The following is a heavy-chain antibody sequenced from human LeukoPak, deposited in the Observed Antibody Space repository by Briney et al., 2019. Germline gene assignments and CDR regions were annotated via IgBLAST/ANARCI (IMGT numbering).Heavy chain of an antibody. Sequence: SETLSLTCTVSGGPISSDYWSWIRQPAGKGLEWIGHIYTSGSTNYNPSLKSRVTISVDKSKNQFSLKLSFVTAADTAVYYCARSRYGSSSGLDFDYWGQGTLVTVSS. V-gene: IGHV4-4*07. CDR2: IYTSGST. D-gene: IGHD6-6*01. J-gene: IGHJ4*02. CDR1: GGPISSDY. CDR3: ARSRYGSSSGLDFDY.